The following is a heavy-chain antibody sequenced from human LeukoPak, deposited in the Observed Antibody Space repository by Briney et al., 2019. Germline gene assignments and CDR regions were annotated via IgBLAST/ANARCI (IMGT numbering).Heavy chain of an antibody. J-gene: IGHJ4*02. CDR2: IYYSGST. CDR1: GGSISSYY. D-gene: IGHD6-13*01. CDR3: ARLAVAGCSFDY. Sequence: SETLSLTCTVSGGSISSYYWSWIRQPPGKGLEWIGYIYYSGSTNYNPSLKSRVTISVDTSKNQFSLKLSSVTAADTAVYYCARLAVAGCSFDYWGQGTLVTVSS. V-gene: IGHV4-59*01.